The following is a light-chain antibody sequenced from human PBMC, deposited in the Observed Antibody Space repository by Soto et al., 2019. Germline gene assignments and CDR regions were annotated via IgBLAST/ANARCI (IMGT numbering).Light chain of an antibody. V-gene: IGKV1-27*01. CDR2: GAS. CDR3: QKCNSAPYT. J-gene: IGKJ2*01. CDR1: QGIGIY. Sequence: DIQMTQSPSSLSASIGDSVTITCRASQGIGIYLTWYQQRPGQVPKVLIYGASTLQSGVPSRFSCSGSGTDFTLTISSLHPEDVATYYCQKCNSAPYTFGQGTKLESK.